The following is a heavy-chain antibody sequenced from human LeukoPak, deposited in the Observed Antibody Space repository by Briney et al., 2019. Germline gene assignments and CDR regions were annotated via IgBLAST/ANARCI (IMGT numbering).Heavy chain of an antibody. Sequence: SETLSLTCAVYGGSFSGYYWSWIRQPPGKGLEWIGEINHSGSTNYNPSPKSRVTISVDTSKNQFSLKLSSVTAADTAVYYCARQIRYYDSSGSPHFDYWGQGTLVTVSS. J-gene: IGHJ4*02. CDR2: INHSGST. CDR3: ARQIRYYDSSGSPHFDY. CDR1: GGSFSGYY. D-gene: IGHD3-22*01. V-gene: IGHV4-34*01.